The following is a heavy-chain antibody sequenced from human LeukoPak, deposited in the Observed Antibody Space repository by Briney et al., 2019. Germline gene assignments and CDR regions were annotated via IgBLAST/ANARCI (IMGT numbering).Heavy chain of an antibody. V-gene: IGHV1-2*02. CDR3: ARARKRSSARREDHYYMDV. J-gene: IGHJ6*03. D-gene: IGHD3-10*01. Sequence: ASVKVSCKASGYIFSGYYIHWVRQGPGQGLEWMGCLNPNSGDTKYAQNLQGRVTMTRDTSISTVYMELSRLRSDDTAVYYCARARKRSSARREDHYYMDVWGKGTTVTISS. CDR1: GYIFSGYY. CDR2: LNPNSGDT.